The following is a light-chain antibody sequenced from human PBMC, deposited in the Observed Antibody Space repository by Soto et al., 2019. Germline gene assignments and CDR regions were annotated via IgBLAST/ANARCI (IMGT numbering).Light chain of an antibody. CDR3: QTRSNWPLT. Sequence: EIVLTQSPATLSLSPGERATLSCRTSQSVGRNLAWYQQKAGQAPRLLMYDTSNRATGIPARFSGSGSGTDFTLTISTLEPEDFGVYYCQTRSNWPLTFGGGTKVEIK. CDR1: QSVGRN. V-gene: IGKV3-11*01. CDR2: DTS. J-gene: IGKJ4*01.